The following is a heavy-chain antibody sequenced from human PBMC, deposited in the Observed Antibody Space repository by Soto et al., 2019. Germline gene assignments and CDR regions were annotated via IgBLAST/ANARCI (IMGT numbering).Heavy chain of an antibody. Sequence: GGSLRLSRAASGFTFSSYAMSWVRQAPGKGLEWVSAISGSGGSTYYADSVKGRFTISRDNSKNTLYLQMNSLRAEDTAVYYCAKDDYHIGYCSGGSCYRAHQYYYYGMDVWGQGTTVTVSS. CDR3: AKDDYHIGYCSGGSCYRAHQYYYYGMDV. J-gene: IGHJ6*02. V-gene: IGHV3-23*01. CDR2: ISGSGGST. CDR1: GFTFSSYA. D-gene: IGHD2-15*01.